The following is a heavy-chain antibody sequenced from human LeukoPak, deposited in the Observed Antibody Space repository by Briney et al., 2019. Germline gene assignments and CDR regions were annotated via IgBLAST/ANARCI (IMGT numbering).Heavy chain of an antibody. CDR3: ARAPYYYDSSVYYDY. CDR1: GGTFSSYA. V-gene: IGHV1-69*05. CDR2: IIPIFGTA. Sequence: SVKVSCKASGGTFSSYAISWVRQAPGQGLEWMGRIIPIFGTANYAQKFQGRVTITTDESTSTAYMELSSLRSEDTAVYYCARAPYYYDSSVYYDYWGQGTLVTVSS. J-gene: IGHJ4*02. D-gene: IGHD3-22*01.